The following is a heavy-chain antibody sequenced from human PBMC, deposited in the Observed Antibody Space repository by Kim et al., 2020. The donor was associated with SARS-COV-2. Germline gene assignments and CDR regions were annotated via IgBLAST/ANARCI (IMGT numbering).Heavy chain of an antibody. D-gene: IGHD6-19*01. CDR2: FSWNGGST. V-gene: IGHV3-20*04. CDR1: GFTFDDHG. CDR3: AGGDRSGWYYDF. Sequence: GGSLRLSCAASGFTFDDHGMTWVRQVPGKGLEWVAGFSWNGGSTGYAEPVKGRFTISRDNAKNFLYWQMSRLRAEDTAFFYCAGGDRSGWYYDFWGQGTLVTVSS. J-gene: IGHJ4*02.